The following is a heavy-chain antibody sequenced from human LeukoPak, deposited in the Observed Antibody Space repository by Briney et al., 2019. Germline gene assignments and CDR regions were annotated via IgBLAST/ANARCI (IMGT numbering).Heavy chain of an antibody. CDR2: INPNSGGT. V-gene: IGHV1-2*02. J-gene: IGHJ6*02. Sequence: ASVKVSCKASGYTFTGYYMHWVRQAPGQGLEWMGWINPNSGGTNYAQKFQGRVTMTRDTSISTAYMELSRLRSDDTAVYCCAREVFWSGPGYYYYGMDVWGQGTTVTVSS. CDR3: AREVFWSGPGYYYYGMDV. CDR1: GYTFTGYY. D-gene: IGHD3-3*01.